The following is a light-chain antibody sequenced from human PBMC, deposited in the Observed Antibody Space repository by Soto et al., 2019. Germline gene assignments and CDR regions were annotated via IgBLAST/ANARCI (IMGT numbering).Light chain of an antibody. V-gene: IGKV3D-15*02. J-gene: IGKJ1*01. CDR1: QSIRSN. CDR2: GAS. CDR3: QQYTGPPRT. Sequence: EIVMTQSPPTLSVSPGERAALSCRASQSIRSNLAWYQQKPGQAPRLLIYGASTRAAGIPDRFSGSGSGTDFTLTITRLEPEDSAVYFCQQYTGPPRTFGQGTNVESK.